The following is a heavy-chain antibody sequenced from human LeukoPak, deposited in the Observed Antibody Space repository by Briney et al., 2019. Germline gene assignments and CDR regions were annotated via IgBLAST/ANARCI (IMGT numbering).Heavy chain of an antibody. Sequence: ASVKVSCKASGYSFTSYYMNWVRQAPGQGLEWMGGIIPIFGTANYAQKFQGRVTITTDESTSTAYMELSSLRSEDTAVYYCARSTYYDILNAFDIWGQGTMVTVSS. D-gene: IGHD3-9*01. V-gene: IGHV1-69*05. CDR1: GYSFTSYY. CDR3: ARSTYYDILNAFDI. J-gene: IGHJ3*02. CDR2: IIPIFGTA.